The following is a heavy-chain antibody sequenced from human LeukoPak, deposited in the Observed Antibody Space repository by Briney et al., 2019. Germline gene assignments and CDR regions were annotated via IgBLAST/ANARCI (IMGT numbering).Heavy chain of an antibody. CDR1: GGSISSSSYY. D-gene: IGHD6-19*01. CDR3: ARRSGSGWYGWFDP. Sequence: SETLSLTCTVSGGSISSSSYYWGWIRQPPGKGLEWIGSIYYSGSTYYNPSLKSRVTISVDTSKNQFSLKLSCVTAADTAVYYCARRSGSGWYGWFDPWGQGTLVTVSS. CDR2: IYYSGST. V-gene: IGHV4-39*01. J-gene: IGHJ5*02.